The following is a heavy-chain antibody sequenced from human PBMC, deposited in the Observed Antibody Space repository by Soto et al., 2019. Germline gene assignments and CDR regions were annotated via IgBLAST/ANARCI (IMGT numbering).Heavy chain of an antibody. D-gene: IGHD3-22*01. CDR2: IKQDGSEK. V-gene: IGHV3-7*01. J-gene: IGHJ5*02. Sequence: GGSLRLSCAASGFTFSSYWMSWVRQAPGKGLEWVANIKQDGSEKYYVDSVKGRFTISRDNAKNSLYLQMNSLRAEDTAVYYCAGSTYYYDSSGPNWFDPWGQGTLVTVSS. CDR3: AGSTYYYDSSGPNWFDP. CDR1: GFTFSSYW.